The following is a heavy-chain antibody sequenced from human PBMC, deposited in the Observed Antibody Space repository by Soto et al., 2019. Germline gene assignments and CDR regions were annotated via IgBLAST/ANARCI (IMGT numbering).Heavy chain of an antibody. CDR3: AKEPGANQSIAAAGTLGWVES. V-gene: IGHV1-69*12. D-gene: IGHD6-13*01. Sequence: QVQLVQSGAEVKKPGSSVKVSCKASGGTLTHYAISWGRQAPGQGVGGMGGIVPLFGTTTYAQTFQGRVTITADASTTTANMVLSSLRSSDTAVYYCAKEPGANQSIAAAGTLGWVESWGQGTLVTVSS. J-gene: IGHJ5*01. CDR1: GGTLTHYA. CDR2: IVPLFGTT.